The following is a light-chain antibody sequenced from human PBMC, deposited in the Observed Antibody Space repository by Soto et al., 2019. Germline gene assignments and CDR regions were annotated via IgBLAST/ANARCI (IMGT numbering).Light chain of an antibody. CDR1: SSDVGGYNY. J-gene: IGLJ2*01. Sequence: QSALTQPASVSGSPGQSITSSCTGTSSDVGGYNYISWYQQHPGKVPKLLIYEVNNRPSGVSNRFYGSKSGNTASLTISGLQAEDEADYYCSSFTTSSTRIFGGGTKLTVL. V-gene: IGLV2-14*01. CDR3: SSFTTSSTRI. CDR2: EVN.